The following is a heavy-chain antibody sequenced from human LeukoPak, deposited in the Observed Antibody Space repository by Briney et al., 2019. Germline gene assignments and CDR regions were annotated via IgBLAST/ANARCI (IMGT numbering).Heavy chain of an antibody. Sequence: PGGSLRLSCAASGFTFSDYTMQWVRQAPGKGVECVALLPPDGSYQYYADSLKGRFTISRDNFKNALYLQMNSLRLEDTAVYYCARGLHDRSWYGAHWGQGTLLSVSS. CDR1: GFTFSDYT. D-gene: IGHD6-13*01. V-gene: IGHV3-30*04. CDR3: ARGLHDRSWYGAH. CDR2: LPPDGSYQ. J-gene: IGHJ4*02.